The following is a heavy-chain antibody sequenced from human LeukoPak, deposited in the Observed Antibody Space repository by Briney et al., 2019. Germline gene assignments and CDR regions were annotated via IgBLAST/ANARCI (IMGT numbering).Heavy chain of an antibody. Sequence: AESLKISCKGAGDSFTSYWIGWGRQMPGESLEWRGIVYPGDCDTRYSPSFEGQVTISADKSISTAYLQLSSLKAADTAMYYCARHVVTRTPQYGMDVWGQGTPVTVSS. CDR3: ARHVVTRTPQYGMDV. D-gene: IGHD2-21*02. CDR2: VYPGDCDT. J-gene: IGHJ6*02. CDR1: GDSFTSYW. V-gene: IGHV5-51*01.